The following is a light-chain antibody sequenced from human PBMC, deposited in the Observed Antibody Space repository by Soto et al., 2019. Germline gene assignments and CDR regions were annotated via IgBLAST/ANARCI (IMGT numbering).Light chain of an antibody. Sequence: AIRMTQSPSSLSASTGDRVTITCRASQGISSYLAWYQQKPGKAPKLLIYAASTLQSGVPSRFSGSGSGTDFTLTITSLQPEDCATYYCLQLNSYPRTFGQGTKVEIK. CDR3: LQLNSYPRT. CDR2: AAS. CDR1: QGISSY. J-gene: IGKJ1*01. V-gene: IGKV1-8*01.